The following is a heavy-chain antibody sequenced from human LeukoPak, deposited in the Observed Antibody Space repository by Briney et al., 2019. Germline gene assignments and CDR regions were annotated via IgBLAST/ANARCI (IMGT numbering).Heavy chain of an antibody. Sequence: GGSLRLSCAASGFTFSSYAMSWVRQAPGKGLEWVAVISYDGSNKYYADSVKGRFTISRDNSKNTLYLQMNSLRAEDTAVYYCAKEYSSSSGGFDYWGQGTLVTVSS. J-gene: IGHJ4*02. CDR2: ISYDGSNK. D-gene: IGHD6-6*01. CDR3: AKEYSSSSGGFDY. CDR1: GFTFSSYA. V-gene: IGHV3-30-3*01.